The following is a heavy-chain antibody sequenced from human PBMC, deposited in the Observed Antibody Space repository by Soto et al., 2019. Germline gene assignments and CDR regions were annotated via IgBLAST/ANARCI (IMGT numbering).Heavy chain of an antibody. CDR1: GFTFSSYE. CDR3: ARGYGDYTPFDY. Sequence: PGGSLRLSCAASGFTFSSYEMNWVRQAPGKGLEWVSYISSSGSTIYYADSVKGRFTISRDNAKNSLYLQMNSLRAEDTAVYYCARGYGDYTPFDYWGQGTMVTVYS. J-gene: IGHJ4*02. D-gene: IGHD4-17*01. CDR2: ISSSGSTI. V-gene: IGHV3-48*03.